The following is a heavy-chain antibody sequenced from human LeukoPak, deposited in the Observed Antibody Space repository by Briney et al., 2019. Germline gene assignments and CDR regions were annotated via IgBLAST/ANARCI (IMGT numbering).Heavy chain of an antibody. Sequence: SQTLSLTCTVSGGSISSGGYYWSWIRQHPGKGLEWIGYIYYSGSTYYNPSLKSRVTISVDTSKNQFSLKLSSVTAADTAVYYCARHSIAAHWFDPWGQGTLVTVSS. D-gene: IGHD6-6*01. CDR3: ARHSIAAHWFDP. CDR1: GGSISSGGYY. CDR2: IYYSGST. J-gene: IGHJ5*02. V-gene: IGHV4-31*03.